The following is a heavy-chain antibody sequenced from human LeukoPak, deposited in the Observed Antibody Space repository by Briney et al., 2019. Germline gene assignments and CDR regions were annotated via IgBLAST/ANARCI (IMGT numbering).Heavy chain of an antibody. CDR2: ISAYNGNT. V-gene: IGHV1-18*01. D-gene: IGHD2-2*01. CDR3: ARLDCSSTSCYFRSSFDY. Sequence: ASVKVSCKASGYTFTSYGISWVRQAPGQGLEWMGWISAYNGNTNYAQKLQGRVTMTTDTSTSTAYMELRSLRSDDTAVYYCARLDCSSTSCYFRSSFDYWGQGTLVTVSS. J-gene: IGHJ4*02. CDR1: GYTFTSYG.